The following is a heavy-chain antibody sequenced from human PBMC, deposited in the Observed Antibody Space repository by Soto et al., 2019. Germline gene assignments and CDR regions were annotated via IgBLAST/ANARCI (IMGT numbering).Heavy chain of an antibody. D-gene: IGHD3-10*01. CDR2: ISYDGSNK. V-gene: IGHV3-30*18. Sequence: PGGSLRLSCAASGFTFSSYGMHWVRQAPGKGLVWVAVISYDGSNKCYADSVKGRFTISRDNSKNTLYLQMNSLRAEDTAVYYCAKDLSEWALNYYGSGSYYTTYYYYYGMDVWGQGTTVTVSS. CDR1: GFTFSSYG. CDR3: AKDLSEWALNYYGSGSYYTTYYYYYGMDV. J-gene: IGHJ6*02.